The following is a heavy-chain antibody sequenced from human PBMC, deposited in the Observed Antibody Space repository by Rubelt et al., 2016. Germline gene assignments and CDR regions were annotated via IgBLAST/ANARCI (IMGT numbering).Heavy chain of an antibody. CDR3: ARGRLGYGMDV. CDR1: GGSISSGSYF. D-gene: IGHD3-16*01. V-gene: IGHV4-39*07. Sequence: QLQLQESGPGLVKPSETLSLTCTLSGGSISSGSYFWGWIRQPPGKGLEWIGEINHSGSTNYNPSLKSRVTISVDTSKNQFSRKLGSGTAADTAVYYCARGRLGYGMDVWGQGTTVTVSS. J-gene: IGHJ6*02. CDR2: INHSGST.